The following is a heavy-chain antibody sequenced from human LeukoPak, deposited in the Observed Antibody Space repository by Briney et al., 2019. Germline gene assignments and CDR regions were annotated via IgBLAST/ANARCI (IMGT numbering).Heavy chain of an antibody. CDR2: ISGSGGST. CDR1: GFTFSSYA. D-gene: IGHD6-19*01. CDR3: PKQSYASGWNPFDY. V-gene: IGHV3-23*01. Sequence: GGSLRLSCAASGFTFSSYAMSWVRQAPGKGLEWVSAISGSGGSTYYADSVKGRFTISRDNSKNTLYLQMNSLTAEDTAVYYCPKQSYASGWNPFDYWGQGILVTVSS. J-gene: IGHJ4*02.